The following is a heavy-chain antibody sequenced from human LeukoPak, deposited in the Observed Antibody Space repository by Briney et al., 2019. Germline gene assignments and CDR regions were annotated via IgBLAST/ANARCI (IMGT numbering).Heavy chain of an antibody. V-gene: IGHV3-30-3*01. J-gene: IGHJ6*02. CDR1: GFTFSSYA. D-gene: IGHD1-26*01. Sequence: GGSLRLSCAASGFTFSSYAMHWVRQAPGKGLEWVAVISYVGSNKYYADSVKGRFTISRDNSKNTLYLQMNSLRAEDTAVYYCARERSTVAPLGGYYYYGMDVWGQGTTVTVSS. CDR2: ISYVGSNK. CDR3: ARERSTVAPLGGYYYYGMDV.